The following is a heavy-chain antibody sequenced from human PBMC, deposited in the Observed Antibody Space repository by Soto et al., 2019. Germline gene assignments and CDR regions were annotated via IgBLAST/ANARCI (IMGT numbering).Heavy chain of an antibody. CDR1: GFTFSSYW. Sequence: PGGSLRLSCVASGFTFSSYWMTWVRQAPGKGLEWVANIKQDGSEKYYVGSVKGRFTISRDNAKNSLYLQMNSLRAEDTAVYYCARDQLGDSDYWGQGTLVTVSS. CDR3: ARDQLGDSDY. CDR2: IKQDGSEK. V-gene: IGHV3-7*05. J-gene: IGHJ4*02. D-gene: IGHD2-2*01.